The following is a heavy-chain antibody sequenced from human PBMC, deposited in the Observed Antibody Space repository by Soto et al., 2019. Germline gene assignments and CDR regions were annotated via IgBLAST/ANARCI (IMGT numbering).Heavy chain of an antibody. V-gene: IGHV1-46*01. CDR3: ARDASIAVAGTANLYYYYGMDV. Sequence: QVQLVQSGAEVKKPGASVKVSCKASGYTFTSYYMHWVRQAPGQGLEWMGIINPSGGSTSYAQKFQGRVTMTSDTSRSTVYMELSSLRSEDTAVYYCARDASIAVAGTANLYYYYGMDVWGQGTTVTVSS. CDR2: INPSGGST. J-gene: IGHJ6*02. CDR1: GYTFTSYY. D-gene: IGHD6-19*01.